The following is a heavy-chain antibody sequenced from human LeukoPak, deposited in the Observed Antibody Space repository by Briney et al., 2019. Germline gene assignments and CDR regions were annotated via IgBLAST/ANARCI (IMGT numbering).Heavy chain of an antibody. J-gene: IGHJ4*02. D-gene: IGHD4-17*01. CDR3: ARGIYGVYYFDY. V-gene: IGHV4-34*01. CDR1: GGSLSGYY. CDR2: INHSGAT. Sequence: SGTLSLTCAVYGGSLSGYYWSWIRQPPGKGLEWIGEINHSGATNYNPSLKSRVTIAVDTSKNQFSLRLSSVTAADTAMYYCARGIYGVYYFDYWGQGALVTVSS.